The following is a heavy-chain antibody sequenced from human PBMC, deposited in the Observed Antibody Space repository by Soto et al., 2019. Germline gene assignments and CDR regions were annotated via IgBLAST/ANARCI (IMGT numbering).Heavy chain of an antibody. D-gene: IGHD2-2*01. V-gene: IGHV3-23*01. J-gene: IGHJ4*02. CDR1: GFTFSSYA. CDR2: ISGSGGST. Sequence: PGGSLRLSCAASGFTFSSYAMSWVRQAPGKGLEWVSAISGSGGSTYYADSVKGRFTISRDNSKNTLYLQMNSLRAEDTAVYYCAKDYPKNIVVVPAAFDYWGQGTLVTVSS. CDR3: AKDYPKNIVVVPAAFDY.